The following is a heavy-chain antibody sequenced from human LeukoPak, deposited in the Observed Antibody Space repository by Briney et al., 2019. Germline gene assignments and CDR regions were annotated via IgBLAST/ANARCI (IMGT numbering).Heavy chain of an antibody. V-gene: IGHV3-53*01. CDR2: IYSGGST. CDR1: GFTFSSYW. CDR3: ARGEAYDV. J-gene: IGHJ4*02. D-gene: IGHD3-16*01. Sequence: GGSLRLSCAASGFTFSSYWMSWVRQAPGKGLEWVSVIYSGGSTYYADSVKGRFTISRDNSKNTLYLQMNSLRAEDTAVYYCARGEAYDVWGQGTLVTVSS.